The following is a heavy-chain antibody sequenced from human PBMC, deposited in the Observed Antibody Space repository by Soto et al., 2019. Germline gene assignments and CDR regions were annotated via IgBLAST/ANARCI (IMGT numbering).Heavy chain of an antibody. Sequence: VGSLRLSCAASGFTVSSYSMNWVRQAPGKGLEWVSSISSSSSYIYYADSVKGRFTISRDNAKNSLYLQMNSLRAEDTAVYYCASNIHSSSWHDFDDRGQGILVTVAS. CDR2: ISSSSSYI. CDR1: GFTVSSYS. CDR3: ASNIHSSSWHDFDD. J-gene: IGHJ4*02. V-gene: IGHV3-21*01. D-gene: IGHD6-13*01.